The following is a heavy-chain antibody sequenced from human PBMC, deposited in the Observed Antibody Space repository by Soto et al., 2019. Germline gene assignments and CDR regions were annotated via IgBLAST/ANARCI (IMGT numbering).Heavy chain of an antibody. Sequence: QVQLQQWGAGLLKPSETLSVTCAVYGGSFSGYYWSWIRQPPGKGLEWIGEIGHGGGTIYNPSLETRVTISEDSSNNQFSLNVNSVTAADTDVYYCARHGGYYFDYWGQGAPVTVSS. CDR2: IGHGGGT. CDR3: ARHGGYYFDY. CDR1: GGSFSGYY. D-gene: IGHD3-16*01. V-gene: IGHV4-34*01. J-gene: IGHJ4*02.